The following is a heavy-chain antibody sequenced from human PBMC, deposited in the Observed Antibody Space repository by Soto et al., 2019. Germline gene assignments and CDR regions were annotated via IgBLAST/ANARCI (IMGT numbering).Heavy chain of an antibody. D-gene: IGHD5-12*01. Sequence: SETLSLTCTVSGDSISVYYWSWFRQPPGEGLEWIGYIYYGGSTNYNPSLESRVTMSVDRSKNQFSLRLTSVTAADTAVYYCAREGNLGRWLQPLDFWGQGTLVTVSS. CDR3: AREGNLGRWLQPLDF. CDR1: GDSISVYY. V-gene: IGHV4-59*12. CDR2: IYYGGST. J-gene: IGHJ4*02.